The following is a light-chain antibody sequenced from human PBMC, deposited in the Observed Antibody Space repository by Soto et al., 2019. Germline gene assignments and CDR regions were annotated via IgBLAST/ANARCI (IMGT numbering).Light chain of an antibody. CDR2: LGS. CDR3: MQALQTPPT. Sequence: DIVMTQSPLFLPVTPGEPASISCRSSQSLLKVNGKNYFDWYLQRPGQSPQLLIYLGSNRSPGVPDRFSGSGSGTNFTLSISRVEAEDVGVYYCMQALQTPPTFGQGTKVEVK. V-gene: IGKV2-28*01. CDR1: QSLLKVNGKNY. J-gene: IGKJ1*01.